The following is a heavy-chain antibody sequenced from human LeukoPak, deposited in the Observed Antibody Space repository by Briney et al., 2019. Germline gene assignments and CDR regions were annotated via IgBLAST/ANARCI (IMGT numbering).Heavy chain of an antibody. CDR2: IRGKGYSDPP. Sequence: PGGSLKLSCAASGFTFSDSAIHRVRQASGKGLEGVGRIRGKGYSDPPAYVVSVKGRFTISRDDSKSTAYLQMNSLKAEDTAVYFCTVPQSGGIWFDPWGPGTQDTVSS. V-gene: IGHV3-73*01. CDR1: GFTFSDSA. D-gene: IGHD3-16*01. J-gene: IGHJ5*02. CDR3: TVPQSGGIWFDP.